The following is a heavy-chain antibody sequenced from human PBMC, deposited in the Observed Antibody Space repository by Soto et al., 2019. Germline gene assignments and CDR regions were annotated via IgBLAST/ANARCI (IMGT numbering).Heavy chain of an antibody. V-gene: IGHV1-8*01. D-gene: IGHD1-26*01. Sequence: QVQLVQSGAEVKKPGASVKVSCKASGYTFTSYDINWVRQATGQGLEWMGWMNPNSGNTGYAKKFQGRVTMTRNTSISTAYMELSSLRSEDTAVYYCASWVYSGSYYYYYGMDVWGQGTTVTVSS. CDR2: MNPNSGNT. CDR3: ASWVYSGSYYYYYGMDV. J-gene: IGHJ6*02. CDR1: GYTFTSYD.